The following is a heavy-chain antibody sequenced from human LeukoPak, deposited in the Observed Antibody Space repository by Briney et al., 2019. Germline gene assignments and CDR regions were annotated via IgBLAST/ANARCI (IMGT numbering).Heavy chain of an antibody. CDR3: AKEGMEYSRYNWFDP. CDR1: GFTFSNYG. Sequence: PGGSLRLSRAASGFTFSNYGMHWVRQAPGKGLEWVAVISYDGRSKYYVASVKGRFTISRDNSKNTLYLQMNSLRAEDTAVYYCAKEGMEYSRYNWFDPWGQGTLVTVSS. V-gene: IGHV3-30*18. D-gene: IGHD6-6*01. J-gene: IGHJ5*02. CDR2: ISYDGRSK.